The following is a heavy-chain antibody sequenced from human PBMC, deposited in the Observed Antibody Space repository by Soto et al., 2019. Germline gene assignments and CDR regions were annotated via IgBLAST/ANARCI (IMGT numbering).Heavy chain of an antibody. CDR3: ARGYNWNYPVPDY. Sequence: PGGSLRLSCAASGFTFSSYSMNWVRQAPGKGLEWVSSISSSSSYIYYADSVKGRFTISRDNSKNTLYLQMNSLRAEDTAVYYCARGYNWNYPVPDYWGQGTLVTVSS. CDR1: GFTFSSYS. V-gene: IGHV3-21*04. CDR2: ISSSSSYI. D-gene: IGHD1-7*01. J-gene: IGHJ4*02.